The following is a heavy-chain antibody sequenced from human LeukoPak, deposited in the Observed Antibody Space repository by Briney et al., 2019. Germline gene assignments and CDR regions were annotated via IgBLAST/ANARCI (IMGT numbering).Heavy chain of an antibody. CDR3: ARRAYYYGMDV. J-gene: IGHJ6*02. CDR2: ISSSGSTI. Sequence: GGSLRLSCAASGFTFSSYEMNWVRQAPGKGLEWVSYISSSGSTIYYADSVKGRFTISRDNAKNSLYLQMNSLRAEDTAVYYCARRAYYYGMDVWGQGTTVTVSS. V-gene: IGHV3-48*03. CDR1: GFTFSSYE.